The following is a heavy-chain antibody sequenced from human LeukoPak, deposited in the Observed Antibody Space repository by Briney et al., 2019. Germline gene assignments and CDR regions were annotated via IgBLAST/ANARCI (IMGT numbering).Heavy chain of an antibody. J-gene: IGHJ4*02. CDR2: ISSSSSYI. Sequence: PGGSLRLSCAASGFTFSSYSMNWVRQAPGKGLEWVSSISSSSSYIYYADSVKGCFTISRDNAKNSLYLQMNSLRAEGTAVYYCVAAAGPFDYWGQGTLVTVSS. V-gene: IGHV3-21*01. CDR1: GFTFSSYS. CDR3: VAAAGPFDY. D-gene: IGHD6-13*01.